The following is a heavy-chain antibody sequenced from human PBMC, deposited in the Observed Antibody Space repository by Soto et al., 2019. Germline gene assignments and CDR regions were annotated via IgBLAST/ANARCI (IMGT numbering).Heavy chain of an antibody. CDR3: ARRDGPLCVGSYYDMDV. J-gene: IGHJ6*02. CDR1: GGSISISSYY. CDR2: IYYSGYT. D-gene: IGHD2-21*01. V-gene: IGHV4-39*01. Sequence: PSDTLSLTCTVSGGSISISSYYWGWILHPPGKGLEWSGSIYYSGYTYYNPSLKSRVTISVDTSKNQFSLKLSSVTAADTAVYYCARRDGPLCVGSYYDMDVRRQGTTVT.